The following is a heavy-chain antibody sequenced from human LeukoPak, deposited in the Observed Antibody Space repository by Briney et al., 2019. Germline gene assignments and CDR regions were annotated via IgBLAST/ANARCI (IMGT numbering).Heavy chain of an antibody. D-gene: IGHD3-22*01. Sequence: GGSLRLSCAASGFTFSSHTMNWVRQVPGKGLAWVSTISSDSTVHYADSVKGRFTISRDNAKNSLYLQMNSLRAEDTALYYCAKDMSYDSSGYPFDYWGQGTLVTVSS. J-gene: IGHJ4*02. CDR2: ISSDSTV. CDR3: AKDMSYDSSGYPFDY. V-gene: IGHV3-48*04. CDR1: GFTFSSHT.